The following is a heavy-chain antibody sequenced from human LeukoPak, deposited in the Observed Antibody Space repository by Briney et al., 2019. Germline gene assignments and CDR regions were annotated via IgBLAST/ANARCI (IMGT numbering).Heavy chain of an antibody. D-gene: IGHD1-26*01. V-gene: IGHV3-30*02. CDR3: ARGPDYSGSYDY. CDR1: GFTFSSYG. Sequence: GGSLRLSCAASGFTFSSYGMHWVRQAPGKGLEWVAFIRYDGSNKYYADSVKGRFTISRDNAKNSLYLQMNSLRAEDTAVYYCARGPDYSGSYDYWGQGTLVTVSS. J-gene: IGHJ4*02. CDR2: IRYDGSNK.